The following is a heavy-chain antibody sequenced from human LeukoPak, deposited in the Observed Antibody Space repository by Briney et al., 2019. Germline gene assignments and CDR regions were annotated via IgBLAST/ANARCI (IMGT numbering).Heavy chain of an antibody. D-gene: IGHD6-6*01. J-gene: IGHJ4*02. Sequence: GGSLRLSCAASGFTCSTYVMSWVRQAPGKGLEWVANIKQDGSEKYYVGSVKGRFTISRDNAKNSLYLQMNSLRAEDTAVYYCARGRGYSSSFDYWGQGTLVTVSS. CDR1: GFTCSTYV. V-gene: IGHV3-7*01. CDR3: ARGRGYSSSFDY. CDR2: IKQDGSEK.